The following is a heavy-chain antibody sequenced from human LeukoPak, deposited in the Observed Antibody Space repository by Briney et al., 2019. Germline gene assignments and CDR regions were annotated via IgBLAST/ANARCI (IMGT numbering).Heavy chain of an antibody. CDR3: ARQRYSSGWSVYYFDY. V-gene: IGHV4-39*01. J-gene: IGHJ4*02. CDR2: IYYSGST. Sequence: SETLSLTCTVSGGSISSSSYYWGWIRQPPGTGLEWIGSIYYSGSTYYNPSLKSRVTISVDTSKNQFSLKLSSVTAADTAVYYCARQRYSSGWSVYYFDYWGQGTLVTVSS. D-gene: IGHD6-19*01. CDR1: GGSISSSSYY.